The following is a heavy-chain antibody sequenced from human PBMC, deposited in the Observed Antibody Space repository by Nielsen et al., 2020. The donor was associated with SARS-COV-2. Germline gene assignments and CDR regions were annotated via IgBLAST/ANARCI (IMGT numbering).Heavy chain of an antibody. J-gene: IGHJ6*02. V-gene: IGHV4-31*03. CDR3: ARDRTSTVTTSYYGMDV. Sequence: SETLSLTCTVSGGSINTGGYYWSWIRQRPGKGLEWIGYIYYSGSTSYNPSLRSRVFISADRSKNQFSLKLNSVTAADAAVYFCARDRTSTVTTSYYGMDVWGQGTTVTVSS. D-gene: IGHD4-17*01. CDR1: GGSINTGGYY. CDR2: IYYSGST.